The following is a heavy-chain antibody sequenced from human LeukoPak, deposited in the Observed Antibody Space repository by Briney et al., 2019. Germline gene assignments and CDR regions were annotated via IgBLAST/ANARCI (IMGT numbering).Heavy chain of an antibody. Sequence: PGGSLRLSCAASGFTFNTYAIYWVRQAPGKGLECVSGIGSDGRSTYYVNSVKGRFTISRDNSENTVYLQMGSLRGEDMAVYYCARLSSSGWRNFDYWGQGTLVTVSS. CDR3: ARLSSSGWRNFDY. V-gene: IGHV3-64*01. J-gene: IGHJ4*02. CDR2: IGSDGRST. D-gene: IGHD6-19*01. CDR1: GFTFNTYA.